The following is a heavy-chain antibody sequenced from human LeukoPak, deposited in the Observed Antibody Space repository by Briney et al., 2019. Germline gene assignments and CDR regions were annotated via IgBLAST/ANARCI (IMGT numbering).Heavy chain of an antibody. Sequence: SETLSLTCTVSGGSISSYYWSWIRQPPGKGLEWIGYIYTSGSTNYNPSLKGRVTISVDTSKNQFSLKLSSVTAADTAVYYCARQVAENWFDPWGQGTLVTVSS. V-gene: IGHV4-4*09. CDR3: ARQVAENWFDP. D-gene: IGHD5-12*01. J-gene: IGHJ5*02. CDR2: IYTSGST. CDR1: GGSISSYY.